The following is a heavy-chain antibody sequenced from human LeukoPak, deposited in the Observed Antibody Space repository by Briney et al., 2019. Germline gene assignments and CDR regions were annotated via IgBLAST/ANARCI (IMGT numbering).Heavy chain of an antibody. J-gene: IGHJ4*02. Sequence: SETLSLTCTVSGGSISSYYWSWIRQPPGKGLEWIGYIYYSGSTNYNTALKSRVTISVDTSKNQFSLEVNSLTAADTAVYYCARWNYDILTGYRYFDYWGQGTLVTVSS. D-gene: IGHD3-9*01. CDR3: ARWNYDILTGYRYFDY. CDR2: IYYSGST. V-gene: IGHV4-59*01. CDR1: GGSISSYY.